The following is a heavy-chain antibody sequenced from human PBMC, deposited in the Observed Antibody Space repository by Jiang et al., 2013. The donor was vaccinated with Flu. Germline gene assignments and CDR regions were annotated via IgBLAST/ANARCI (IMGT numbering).Heavy chain of an antibody. J-gene: IGHJ3*02. V-gene: IGHV4-61*01. CDR3: ARDLLRYCSSTSCYGGAFDI. CDR2: IYYSGST. Sequence: PGLVKPSETLSLNCTVSGGSLSNSIYYWGWIRRPPGKGLEWIGYIYYSGSTNYNPSLKSRVTISVDTSKNQFSLKLSSVTAADTAVYYCARDLLRYCSSTSCYGGAFDIWGQGTMVTVSS. D-gene: IGHD2-2*01. CDR1: GGSLSNSIYY.